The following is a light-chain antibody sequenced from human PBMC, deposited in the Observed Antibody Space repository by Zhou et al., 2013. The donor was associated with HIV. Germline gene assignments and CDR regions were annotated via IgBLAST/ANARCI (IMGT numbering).Light chain of an antibody. CDR3: LQHNSLPQA. V-gene: IGKV1-5*03. J-gene: IGKJ1*01. CDR1: QSLDNW. Sequence: DIQMTQSPSTLSASVGDKVTITCRASQSLDNWLAWYQQKPGKAPNLLVYKASNLESGVPSRFSGSGSGTEFTLTISSLQVEDFATYYCLQHNSLPQAFGQGTKVEIK. CDR2: KAS.